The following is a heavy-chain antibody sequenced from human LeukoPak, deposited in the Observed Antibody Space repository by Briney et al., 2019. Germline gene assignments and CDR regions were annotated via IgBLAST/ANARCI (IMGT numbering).Heavy chain of an antibody. V-gene: IGHV3-9*01. J-gene: IGHJ4*02. CDR2: ISWNSGSI. Sequence: GGSLRLSCAASGFTFDDYAMNWVRQAPGKGLEWVSGISWNSGSIGYADSVKGRFTISRDNARNSLYLQMNSLRAEDTALYYCAKGPGYGYGSYFDYWGQGTLVTVSS. CDR1: GFTFDDYA. CDR3: AKGPGYGYGSYFDY. D-gene: IGHD5-18*01.